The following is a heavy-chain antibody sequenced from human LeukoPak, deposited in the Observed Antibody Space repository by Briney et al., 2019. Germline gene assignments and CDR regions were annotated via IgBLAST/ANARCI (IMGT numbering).Heavy chain of an antibody. D-gene: IGHD4-17*01. CDR3: ASLRNWFDP. CDR2: ISSSSSKI. V-gene: IGHV3-48*01. J-gene: IGHJ5*02. CDR1: GFTFSSYS. Sequence: PGGSLRLSCAASGFTFSSYSMKWVRQAPGKGREWVSYISSSSSKIYYADSVKGRFTISRDNAKNSLYLQMNSLRAEDTAVYYCASLRNWFDPWGQGTLVTVSS.